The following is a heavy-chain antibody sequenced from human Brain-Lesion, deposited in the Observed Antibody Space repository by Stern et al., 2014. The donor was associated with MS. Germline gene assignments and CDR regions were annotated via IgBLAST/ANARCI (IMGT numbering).Heavy chain of an antibody. CDR2: VNNDGRRT. CDR1: GFTFSNYW. V-gene: IGHV3-74*01. Sequence: EVQPVESGGGLVQPGGSLRLSCAASGFTFSNYWIHWVRQAPGKGLVWVSRVNNDGRRTSYADSVKGRFTMSRDNAKNTLYLQMNSLRVEDTAIYYCARGERWFDSWGQGTLVTVSS. CDR3: ARGERWFDS. J-gene: IGHJ5*01.